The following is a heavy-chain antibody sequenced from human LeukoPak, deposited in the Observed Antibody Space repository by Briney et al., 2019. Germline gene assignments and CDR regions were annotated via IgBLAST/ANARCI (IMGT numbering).Heavy chain of an antibody. D-gene: IGHD1-26*01. CDR1: GGSISSSSYY. CDR3: ATLVRSGSYYWRWFDP. CDR2: LYYSGST. V-gene: IGHV4-39*07. Sequence: PSETLSLTCTVSGGSISSSSYYWGWIRQPPGRGLEWIGSLYYSGSTYYNPSLKSRVTISIDTSKNLFSLKLTSVTAADTAVFYCATLVRSGSYYWRWFDPWGQGTLVTVSS. J-gene: IGHJ5*02.